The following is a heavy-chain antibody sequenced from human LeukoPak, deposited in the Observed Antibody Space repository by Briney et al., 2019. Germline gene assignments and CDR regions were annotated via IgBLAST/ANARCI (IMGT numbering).Heavy chain of an antibody. D-gene: IGHD3-3*01. CDR1: GYTFTSYY. V-gene: IGHV1-46*01. CDR3: ARVLSGSDAFDI. J-gene: IGHJ3*02. Sequence: ASVKVSCKASGYTFTSYYMHWVRQAPGQGLEWMGITNPSGGSTSYAQKFQGRVTTTRDTSTSTVYMELSSLRSEDTTVYYCARVLSGSDAFDIWGQGTMVTVSS. CDR2: TNPSGGST.